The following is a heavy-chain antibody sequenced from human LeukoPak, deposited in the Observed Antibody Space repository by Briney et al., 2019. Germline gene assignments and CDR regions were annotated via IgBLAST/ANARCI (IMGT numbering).Heavy chain of an antibody. J-gene: IGHJ5*02. CDR2: IYHGGRT. CDR1: GYSISSGYY. V-gene: IGHV4-38-2*02. Sequence: SETLSLTCTVSGYSISSGYYWGWIRQTPGKGLEWIGYIYHGGRTDYNPSLKSRVTISVDTSKNQFSLKLSSVTAADTAVYYCARDPLSYYYDSSGSPNWFDPWGQGTLVTVSS. CDR3: ARDPLSYYYDSSGSPNWFDP. D-gene: IGHD3-22*01.